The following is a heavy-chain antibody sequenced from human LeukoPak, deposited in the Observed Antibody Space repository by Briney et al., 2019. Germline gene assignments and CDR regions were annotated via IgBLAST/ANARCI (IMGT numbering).Heavy chain of an antibody. CDR2: INNSGGST. CDR3: VRWYGGSGLENYYYYMDV. D-gene: IGHD3-10*01. CDR1: GFTFSSYA. J-gene: IGHJ6*03. Sequence: PGGSLRLSCAASGFTFSSYAMNWVRQAPGKGLAWVSGINNSGGSTYYADSVKGRFTISRDNSKNTLYLQMNSLRAEDTAVYYCVRWYGGSGLENYYYYMDVWGKGTTVTISS. V-gene: IGHV3-23*01.